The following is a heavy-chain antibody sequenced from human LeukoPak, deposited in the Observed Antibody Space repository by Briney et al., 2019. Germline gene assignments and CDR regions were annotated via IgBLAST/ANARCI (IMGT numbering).Heavy chain of an antibody. J-gene: IGHJ4*02. Sequence: GGSLRLSCAASGFTFSDYYISWIRQAPGKGLEGVSYISSSGSTIYYADSVKGRFTISRDNAKNSLYLQMNSLRAEDTAVYYCARGEYEYSSGWYSGYWGQGTLVTVSS. CDR2: ISSSGSTI. D-gene: IGHD6-19*01. CDR3: ARGEYEYSSGWYSGY. V-gene: IGHV3-11*01. CDR1: GFTFSDYY.